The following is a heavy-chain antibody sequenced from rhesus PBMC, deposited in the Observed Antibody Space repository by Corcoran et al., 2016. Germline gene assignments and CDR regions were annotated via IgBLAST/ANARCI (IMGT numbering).Heavy chain of an antibody. CDR3: TRAAPPFYFDY. V-gene: IGHV1-180*01. Sequence: QVQLVQSGGEIKQPGASVKLSCKASGYTFPTYYIPWVRQAPGQGLEWIGLTSPYKGNKGYAQNFQGRFTKTTDTSTSTGYMELSSLRSEDTAVYFCTRAAPPFYFDYWGQGVLVTVSS. J-gene: IGHJ4*01. CDR2: TSPYKGNK. CDR1: GYTFPTYY. D-gene: IGHD2-15*01.